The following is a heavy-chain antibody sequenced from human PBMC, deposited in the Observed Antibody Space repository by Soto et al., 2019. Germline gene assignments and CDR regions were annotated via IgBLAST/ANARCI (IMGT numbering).Heavy chain of an antibody. J-gene: IGHJ4*02. V-gene: IGHV3-23*01. CDR3: AKRSISSTFDY. CDR2: ISGSDDST. Sequence: EVQLLESGGGLVQPGESLRLSCAASGFTFSSYAMSWVRQAPGKGLEWVSVISGSDDSTYYADSVKGRFTISRDNSKNTLYLPMNSPRAQGTALYYWAKRSISSTFDYWGQGTLVTVSS. CDR1: GFTFSSYA. D-gene: IGHD6-6*01.